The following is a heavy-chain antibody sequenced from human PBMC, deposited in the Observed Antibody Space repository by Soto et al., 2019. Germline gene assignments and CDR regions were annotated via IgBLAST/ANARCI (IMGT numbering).Heavy chain of an antibody. CDR3: ARLHDYYFDL. CDR1: GGSISSYY. Sequence: QVQLQESGPGLVKPSETLSLTCTVSGGSISSYYWSWIRQPPGKGLEWIGYIYYSGSTNYNPSLTSRVTISVDTTKNQFSLKLSSVTAADTAVYYCARLHDYYFDLWGRGTLVTVSS. CDR2: IYYSGST. D-gene: IGHD4-17*01. V-gene: IGHV4-59*08. J-gene: IGHJ2*01.